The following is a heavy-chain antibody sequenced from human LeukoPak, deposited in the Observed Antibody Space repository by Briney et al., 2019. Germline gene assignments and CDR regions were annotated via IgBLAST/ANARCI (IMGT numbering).Heavy chain of an antibody. Sequence: ASVKVSCKASGGTFSSYAISWVRQAPGQGLEWMGGIIPIFGTANYAQKFQGRVTITADESTSTAYMELSSLRSEDTAVYYCAGKGYCSSTSCYISAFDIWGQGTMVTVSS. J-gene: IGHJ3*02. CDR2: IIPIFGTA. V-gene: IGHV1-69*01. D-gene: IGHD2-2*02. CDR3: AGKGYCSSTSCYISAFDI. CDR1: GGTFSSYA.